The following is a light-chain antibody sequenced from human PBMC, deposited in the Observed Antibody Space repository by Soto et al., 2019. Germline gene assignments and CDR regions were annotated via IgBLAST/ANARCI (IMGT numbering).Light chain of an antibody. CDR2: AAS. V-gene: IGKV1-39*01. CDR1: QSISSY. J-gene: IGKJ1*01. CDR3: HQSYSTPRT. Sequence: DIQMIQSPSSLSASVGDRVTITCRASQSISSYVNWYQQTHTNAPKLLIYAASSLQSGVQSTLSRSGSGPDFTLTIRSLQPEDFATYYCHQSYSTPRTFGQVTKVDIK.